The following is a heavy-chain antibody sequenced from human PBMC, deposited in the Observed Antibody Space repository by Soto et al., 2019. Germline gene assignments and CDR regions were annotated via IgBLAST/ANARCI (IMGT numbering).Heavy chain of an antibody. CDR1: GFTFSSFV. V-gene: IGHV3-30*04. J-gene: IGHJ6*02. CDR3: ARDRDGYTYYYVMDV. D-gene: IGHD5-12*01. Sequence: PGGSLRLSCAASGFTFSSFVIHWVRQAPGKGLEWVAVISYDGSNKYYADSVKGRFTISKDNSKNTLYLQMNSLRVEDTAVYYCARDRDGYTYYYVMDVWGQGTTVTLSS. CDR2: ISYDGSNK.